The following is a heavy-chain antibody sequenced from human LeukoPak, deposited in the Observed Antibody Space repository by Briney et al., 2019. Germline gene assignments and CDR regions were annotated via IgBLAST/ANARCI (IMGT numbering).Heavy chain of an antibody. CDR2: TYYRSKWSN. D-gene: IGHD3-22*01. CDR1: GDSVSSNSAT. V-gene: IGHV6-1*01. Sequence: SQALSLTCAISGDSVSSNSATWIWIRQSPSRGLEWLGRTYYRSKWSNDYAVSVKSRITINPDTSKNLFSLQLNSVTPEDTAVYFCASSESGGYLFAYWGQGTLVTVSS. CDR3: ASSESGGYLFAY. J-gene: IGHJ4*02.